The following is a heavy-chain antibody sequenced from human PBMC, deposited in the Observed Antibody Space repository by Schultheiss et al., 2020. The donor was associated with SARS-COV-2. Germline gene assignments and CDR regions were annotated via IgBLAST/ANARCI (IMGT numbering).Heavy chain of an antibody. J-gene: IGHJ4*02. V-gene: IGHV3-30*04. Sequence: GGSLRLSCAASGFTFSSYAMHWVRQAPGKGLEWVAVISYDGSNKYYADSVKGRFTISRDNSKNTLYLQMNSLRAEDTAVYYCARGIRLGSGYDPDAFDIWGQGTLVTVSS. CDR3: ARGIRLGSGYDPDAFDI. CDR2: ISYDGSNK. CDR1: GFTFSSYA. D-gene: IGHD5-12*01.